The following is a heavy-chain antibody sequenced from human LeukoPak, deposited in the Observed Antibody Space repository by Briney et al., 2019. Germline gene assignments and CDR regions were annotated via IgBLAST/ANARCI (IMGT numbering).Heavy chain of an antibody. D-gene: IGHD3-3*01. CDR1: GFTFSSYA. CDR3: AKDISSTRYDFWSGFDY. V-gene: IGHV3-9*01. Sequence: PGRSLRLSCAASGFTFSSYAMHWVRQAPGKGLEWVSGISWNSGSIGYADSVKGRFTISRDNAKNSLYLQMNSLRAEDTALYYCAKDISSTRYDFWSGFDYWGQGTLVTVSS. J-gene: IGHJ4*02. CDR2: ISWNSGSI.